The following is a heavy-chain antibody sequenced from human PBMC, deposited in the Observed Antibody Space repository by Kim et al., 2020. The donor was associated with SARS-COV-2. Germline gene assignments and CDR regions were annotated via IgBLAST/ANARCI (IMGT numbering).Heavy chain of an antibody. CDR3: ASEGAATMVRGVITFDY. Sequence: VKGQFTNSRDTSKNTLYLQMNSLRAEDTAVYYCASEGAATMVRGVITFDYWGQGTLVTVSS. V-gene: IGHV3-23*01. D-gene: IGHD3-10*01. J-gene: IGHJ4*02.